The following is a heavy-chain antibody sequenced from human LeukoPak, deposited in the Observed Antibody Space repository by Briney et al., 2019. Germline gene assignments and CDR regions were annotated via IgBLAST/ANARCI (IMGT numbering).Heavy chain of an antibody. CDR2: IYYSGST. D-gene: IGHD3-9*01. CDR3: ARHYYDILTGFFY. Sequence: SETLSLTCTVSGGSISSSSYYWGWIRQPPGKGLEWIGCIYYSGSTYYNPSLNSRVTISVDTSKNQFSLKLSSVTAADTAVYYCARHYYDILTGFFYWGQGTLVTVSS. CDR1: GGSISSSSYY. J-gene: IGHJ4*02. V-gene: IGHV4-39*01.